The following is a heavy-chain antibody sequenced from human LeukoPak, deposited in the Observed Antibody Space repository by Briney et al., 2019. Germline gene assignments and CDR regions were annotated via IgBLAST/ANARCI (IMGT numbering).Heavy chain of an antibody. Sequence: PGGSLRLSCAASGFTFSSYAMHWVRQAPGKGLEWVAVISYDGSNKYYADAVKGRFTSSRDNSKNTLYLQMNSLRAEDTAVYYCASSQQTFEYWGQGTLVTVSS. D-gene: IGHD1/OR15-1a*01. CDR2: ISYDGSNK. CDR3: ASSQQTFEY. J-gene: IGHJ4*02. CDR1: GFTFSSYA. V-gene: IGHV3-30*04.